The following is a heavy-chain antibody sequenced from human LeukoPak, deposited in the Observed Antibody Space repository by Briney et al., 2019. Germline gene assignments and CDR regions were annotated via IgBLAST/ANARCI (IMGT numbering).Heavy chain of an antibody. J-gene: IGHJ4*02. CDR3: ARSNQADDY. CDR1: GFTFSSYR. CDR2: INPGGSSI. Sequence: GGSLRLSCAASGFTFSSYRMHWVRQVPGKGLVWVARINPGGSSITYADSVKGRFTISRDNAKNTLYLQMDSLRAEDTGVYYCARSNQADDYWGQGTMVTVSS. D-gene: IGHD1-14*01. V-gene: IGHV3-74*01.